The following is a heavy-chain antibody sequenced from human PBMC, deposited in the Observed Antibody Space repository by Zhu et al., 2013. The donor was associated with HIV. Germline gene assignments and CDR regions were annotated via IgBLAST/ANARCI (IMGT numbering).Heavy chain of an antibody. CDR3: ARVRYCSGGSCTRDYYGMDV. CDR2: MNPNSGNT. D-gene: IGHD2-15*01. CDR1: GYTFTSYD. J-gene: IGHJ6*02. V-gene: IGHV1-8*01. Sequence: QVQLVQSGAEVKKPGASVKVSCKASGYTFTSYDINWVRQATGQGLEWMGWMNPNSGNTGYAQKFQGRVTMTRNTSISTAYMELSSLRSEDTAVYYCARVRYCSGGSCTRDYYGMDVWGQGTTVTVSS.